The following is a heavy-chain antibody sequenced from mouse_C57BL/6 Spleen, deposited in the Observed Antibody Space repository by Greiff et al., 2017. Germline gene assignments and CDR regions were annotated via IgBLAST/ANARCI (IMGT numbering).Heavy chain of an antibody. J-gene: IGHJ2*01. V-gene: IGHV5-4*01. CDR1: GFTFSSYA. Sequence: EVKLVESGGGLVKPGGSLKLSCAASGFTFSSYAMSWVRQTPEKRLEWVATISDGGSYTYYPDNVKGRFTISRDNAKNNLYLQMSQLKSEDAAMYYCARDGERGRYFDYWGQGTTLTVSS. CDR3: ARDGERGRYFDY. CDR2: ISDGGSYT.